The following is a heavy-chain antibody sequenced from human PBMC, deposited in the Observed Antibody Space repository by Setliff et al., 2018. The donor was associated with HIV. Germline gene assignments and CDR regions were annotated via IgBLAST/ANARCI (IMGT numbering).Heavy chain of an antibody. CDR1: GYTFTTYG. D-gene: IGHD4-17*01. CDR2: INANSGSP. CDR3: ARGLYGDYGGDLNWLDP. V-gene: IGHV7-4-1*02. Sequence: ASVKVSCKPSGYTFTTYGLSWVRQAPGQGLEWMGWINANSGSPTYAQAFTGRFFFSVDTAVATAYLQINNLKTEDTAVYFCARGLYGDYGGDLNWLDPWGHGTRVPVSS. J-gene: IGHJ5*02.